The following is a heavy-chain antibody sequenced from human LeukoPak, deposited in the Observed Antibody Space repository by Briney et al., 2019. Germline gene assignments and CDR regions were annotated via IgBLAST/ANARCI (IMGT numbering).Heavy chain of an antibody. V-gene: IGHV4-59*01. J-gene: IGHJ6*03. Sequence: SETLSLTCTVSGGSISSFYWSWIRQPPGKGLEWIGYIYYTGSTNYNSSLKSRVTISVDTSKNQFSLNLSSVTAADTAVYYCARETSQKGAHYMDVWGKGTTVTISS. CDR3: ARETSQKGAHYMDV. CDR1: GGSISSFY. D-gene: IGHD3-16*01. CDR2: IYYTGST.